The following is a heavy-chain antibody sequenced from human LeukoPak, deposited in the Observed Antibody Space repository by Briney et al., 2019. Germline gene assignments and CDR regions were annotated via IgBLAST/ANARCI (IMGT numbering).Heavy chain of an antibody. D-gene: IGHD3-9*01. CDR2: IYTSGST. V-gene: IGHV4-61*02. Sequence: PSETLSLTCTVSGGSISSGSYYWSWIRQPAGKGLEWIGRIYTSGSTNYNPSLKSRVTISVDTSKNQFSLKLSSVTAADTAVYYCARDSPDWLRSDYWGQGTLVTVSS. J-gene: IGHJ4*02. CDR3: ARDSPDWLRSDY. CDR1: GGSISSGSYY.